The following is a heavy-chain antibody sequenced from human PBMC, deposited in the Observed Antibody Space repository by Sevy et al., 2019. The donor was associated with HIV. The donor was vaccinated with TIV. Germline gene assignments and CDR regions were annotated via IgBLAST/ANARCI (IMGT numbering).Heavy chain of an antibody. J-gene: IGHJ6*02. D-gene: IGHD3-3*01. V-gene: IGHV3-7*01. Sequence: GGSLRLSCAASGFTFSSYWMSWVRQAPGKGLEWVANIKQDGSEKYYVDSVKGRFTISRDNAKNSLYLQMNSLRAEDTFVYYCARDYDFWSGYYMASGIYYYGMDVWGQGTTVTVSS. CDR1: GFTFSSYW. CDR2: IKQDGSEK. CDR3: ARDYDFWSGYYMASGIYYYGMDV.